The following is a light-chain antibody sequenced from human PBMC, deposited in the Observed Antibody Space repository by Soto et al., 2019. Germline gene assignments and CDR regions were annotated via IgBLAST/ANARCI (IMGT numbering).Light chain of an antibody. CDR3: QQRYRTPLS. J-gene: IGKJ4*01. CDR2: TAS. CDR1: QSISYF. Sequence: DIQMTQSPSSLSASVGDRVTITCRASQSISYFLNLYQQKPGKAPTLLIYTASNLQDGAPYRFSGSGSGTDCTLTISSLEPEAFAIYYCQQRYRTPLSFGGGTKVEI. V-gene: IGKV1-39*01.